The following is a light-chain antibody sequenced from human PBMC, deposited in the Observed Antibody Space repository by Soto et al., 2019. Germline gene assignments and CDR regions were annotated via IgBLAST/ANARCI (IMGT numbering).Light chain of an antibody. Sequence: QPVLTQPPSASGTPGHRVTISCSGGSSNIGINTVNWYQQLPRTAPKLLIYSNNQRPSGVPDRFSGSRSGTSASLAISGLQSGDEADYYCAAWDDSLNGYVFGTGTKVTVL. CDR2: SNN. CDR1: SSNIGINT. V-gene: IGLV1-44*01. CDR3: AAWDDSLNGYV. J-gene: IGLJ1*01.